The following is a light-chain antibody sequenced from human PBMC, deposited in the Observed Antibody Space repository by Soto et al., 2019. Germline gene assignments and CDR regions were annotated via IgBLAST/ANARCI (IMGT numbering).Light chain of an antibody. CDR3: QQSSSTPQT. Sequence: IRMTQSPSSLSASVGDRVTITCRASQSVGTYLSWYQQKEGKAPKLLINVASTLQSGVPSRFSGSGSGTDFTLAISSLQPEDFATYYCQQSSSTPQTFGGGTKVDI. CDR2: VAS. J-gene: IGKJ4*01. CDR1: QSVGTY. V-gene: IGKV1-39*01.